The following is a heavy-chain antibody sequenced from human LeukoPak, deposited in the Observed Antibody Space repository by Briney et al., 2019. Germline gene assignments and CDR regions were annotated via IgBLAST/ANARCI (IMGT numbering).Heavy chain of an antibody. CDR1: GFTFSSYS. CDR3: ARWGNNDFDY. J-gene: IGHJ4*02. CDR2: ISSTSSYI. V-gene: IGHV3-21*01. Sequence: GGSLRLSCAASGFTFSSYSMNWVRQAPGKGLEWVSSISSTSSYIYYADSVKGRFTISRDNAKNSLYLQLNSLRAEDAAVYYCARWGNNDFDYWGQGKLVIVSS. D-gene: IGHD5-24*01.